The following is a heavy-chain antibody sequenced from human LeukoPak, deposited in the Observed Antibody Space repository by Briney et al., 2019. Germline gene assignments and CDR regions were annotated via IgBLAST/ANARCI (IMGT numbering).Heavy chain of an antibody. CDR3: ARGQGERELN. CDR1: GYTFTGYY. CDR2: IYPYNGDT. J-gene: IGHJ4*02. V-gene: IGHV1-2*06. Sequence: ASVKVSCKASGYTFTGYYLHWVRQAPGQGLEWMGRIYPYNGDTTYAQKFQDRVILTRDTSISTAYMELSRLKSDDTAGYYCARGQGERELNWGQGTLVTVSS. D-gene: IGHD1-26*01.